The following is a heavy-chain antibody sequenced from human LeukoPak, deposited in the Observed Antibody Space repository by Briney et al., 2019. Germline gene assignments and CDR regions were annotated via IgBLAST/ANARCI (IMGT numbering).Heavy chain of an antibody. D-gene: IGHD2-2*02. J-gene: IGHJ5*02. CDR3: ARGVVVPAARPGWFDP. CDR2: IYHSGST. CDR1: GGSISSGGYY. V-gene: IGHV4-30-2*01. Sequence: PSETLSLTCTVSGGSISSGGYYWSWIRQPPGKGLEWIGYIYHSGSTYYNPSLKSRVTISVDRSKNQFSLKLSSVTAADTAVYYCARGVVVPAARPGWFDPWGQGTLVTVSS.